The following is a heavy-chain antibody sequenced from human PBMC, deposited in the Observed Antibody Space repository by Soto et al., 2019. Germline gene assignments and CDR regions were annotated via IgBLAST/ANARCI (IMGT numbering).Heavy chain of an antibody. CDR2: IYYSGST. Sequence: SETLSLTCIVSGGSTSSYYWSWIRQPPGKGLEWIGYIYYSGSTNYNPSLKSRVTISVDRSKNQFSLKLSSVTAADTAVYYCASGLVTTLHYWGQGTLVTVSS. CDR3: ASGLVTTLHY. D-gene: IGHD4-17*01. J-gene: IGHJ4*02. CDR1: GGSTSSYY. V-gene: IGHV4-59*12.